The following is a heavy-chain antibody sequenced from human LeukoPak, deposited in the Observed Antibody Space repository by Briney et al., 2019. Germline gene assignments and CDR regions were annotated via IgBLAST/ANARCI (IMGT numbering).Heavy chain of an antibody. CDR3: ARSIDTDY. D-gene: IGHD2-21*01. CDR1: GFTFNNYD. V-gene: IGHV3-48*01. CDR2: ISSSSSII. J-gene: IGHJ4*02. Sequence: PGGSLRLSCAASGFTFNNYDMNWVRQAPGKGLEWVSYISSSSSIIYYADSVKGRFTISRDTAKNSLYLQMNSLRAEDTAVYYCARSIDTDYWGQGTLVTVSS.